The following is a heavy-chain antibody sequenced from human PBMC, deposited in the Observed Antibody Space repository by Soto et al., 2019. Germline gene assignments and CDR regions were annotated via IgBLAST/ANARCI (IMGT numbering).Heavy chain of an antibody. V-gene: IGHV6-1*01. CDR3: AGTTSLQWYYMDV. D-gene: IGHD1-7*01. CDR1: GDGVSSNSAA. J-gene: IGHJ6*03. Sequence: SQTLSLTCAISGDGVSSNSAAWNWIRQSPSRGLEWLGRTYYRSRRYNDYAVSVKSRITVNPDTSKNQFSLHLNSVTPEDTAVYYCAGTTSLQWYYMDVSDKATTVSVSS. CDR2: TYYRSRRYN.